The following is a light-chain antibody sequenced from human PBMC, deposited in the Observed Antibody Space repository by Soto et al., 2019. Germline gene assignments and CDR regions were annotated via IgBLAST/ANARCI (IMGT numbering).Light chain of an antibody. V-gene: IGKV2-28*01. CDR1: QSLLHSNGYNY. CDR3: MQALQTPWT. J-gene: IGKJ1*01. CDR2: LGS. Sequence: SMPVTAGEPASISCRSSQSLLHSNGYNYLDWYLQKPGQSPQLLIYLGSNRASGVPDRFSGSGSGTDFTLKISRVEAEDVGVYYCMQALQTPWTFGPGTKVDIK.